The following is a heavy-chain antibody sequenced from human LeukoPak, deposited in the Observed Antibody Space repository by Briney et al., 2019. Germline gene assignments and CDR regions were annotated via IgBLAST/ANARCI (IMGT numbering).Heavy chain of an antibody. Sequence: GGSLRLSCAASGFTFSSYAMSWVRQAPGKGLEWVSAISGSGGSTYYADSVKGRFTISRDNSKNTLYLQMNSLRAEDTAVYFCAKDRTYCSGGSCYNGFDYWGQGTLVTVSS. CDR1: GFTFSSYA. J-gene: IGHJ4*02. D-gene: IGHD2-15*01. V-gene: IGHV3-23*01. CDR3: AKDRTYCSGGSCYNGFDY. CDR2: ISGSGGST.